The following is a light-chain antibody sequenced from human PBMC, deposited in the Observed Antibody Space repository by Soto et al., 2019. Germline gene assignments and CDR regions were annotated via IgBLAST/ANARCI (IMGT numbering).Light chain of an antibody. Sequence: DIVMTQSPDSLAVSLGERATINWTSSQNVLYSSNKNYLAWFQQKPGQPPKLLIYWASTRESGVPDRFSGSGSGTDFTLTISSLQAEDVAVYYCQQYYSTPWTFGQGTKVEIK. V-gene: IGKV4-1*01. CDR3: QQYYSTPWT. CDR1: QNVLYSSNKNY. J-gene: IGKJ1*01. CDR2: WAS.